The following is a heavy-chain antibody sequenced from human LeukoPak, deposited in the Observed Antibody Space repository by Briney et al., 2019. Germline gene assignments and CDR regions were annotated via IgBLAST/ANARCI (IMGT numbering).Heavy chain of an antibody. CDR3: ARLGRGICSSTSCYSYYYYYYMDV. J-gene: IGHJ6*03. CDR2: IYYSGST. V-gene: IGHV4-39*07. CDR1: GGSISSSSYY. Sequence: SETLSLTCTVSGGSISSSSYYWGWIRQPPGKGLEWIGSIYYSGSTYYNPSLKSRVTISVDTSKNQFSLKLSSVTAADTAVYYCARLGRGICSSTSCYSYYYYYYMDVWGKGTTVTVSS. D-gene: IGHD2-2*01.